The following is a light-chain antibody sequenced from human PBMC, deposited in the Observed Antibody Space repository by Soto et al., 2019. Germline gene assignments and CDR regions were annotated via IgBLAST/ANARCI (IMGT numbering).Light chain of an antibody. CDR1: QSVSNN. V-gene: IGKV3-11*01. J-gene: IGKJ4*01. Sequence: EIVVTQSPATLSVSPGDRATLSCRASQSVSNNIAWYRQKPGQSPRLLIYDASNRATGVPARFSGSGSGTDFTLTISSLEVDDFAVYYCQQRSNWPPLTFGGGTKVDI. CDR2: DAS. CDR3: QQRSNWPPLT.